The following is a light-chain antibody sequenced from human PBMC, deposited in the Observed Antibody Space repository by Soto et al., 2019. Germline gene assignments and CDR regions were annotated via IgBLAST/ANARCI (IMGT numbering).Light chain of an antibody. J-gene: IGKJ3*01. CDR1: QNVRTNY. Sequence: EIVLTQSPGTLSLSPGERVTLSCRASQNVRTNYLAWYQQKPGQAPRLLIYGASTRASGIPERFSGSGSGTDFTLTISRLEPEDFAVYYCQQYGHSPPFTFGPGTKVDFK. CDR3: QQYGHSPPFT. CDR2: GAS. V-gene: IGKV3-20*01.